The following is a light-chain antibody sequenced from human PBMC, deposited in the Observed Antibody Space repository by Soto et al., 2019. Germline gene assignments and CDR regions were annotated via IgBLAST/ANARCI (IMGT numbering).Light chain of an antibody. CDR1: SGDIGGYKY. CDR3: SSYTMYTPPYV. Sequence: QSVLTQPASVSGSPGQSITISCTGTSGDIGGYKYVSWYQQRPGKAPKLLIYDVTNRPSGVSDRFSASKSGNTASLTISGLQAEDEADYYCSSYTMYTPPYVLGTGTKVTAL. J-gene: IGLJ1*01. V-gene: IGLV2-14*03. CDR2: DVT.